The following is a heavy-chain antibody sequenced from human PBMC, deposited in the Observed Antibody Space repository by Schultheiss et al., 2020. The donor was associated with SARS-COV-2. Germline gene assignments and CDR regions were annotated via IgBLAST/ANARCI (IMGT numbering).Heavy chain of an antibody. V-gene: IGHV4-59*12. CDR2: IYYSGST. Sequence: SETLSLTCTVSGGSISSYYWSWIRQPPGKGLEWIGYIYYSGSTYYNPSLKSRVIMSLDTSKSHFSLKLSYVTAADTAVYYCARERGLMVRGVENDYWGQGTLVTVSS. CDR1: GGSISSYY. J-gene: IGHJ4*02. CDR3: ARERGLMVRGVENDY. D-gene: IGHD3-10*01.